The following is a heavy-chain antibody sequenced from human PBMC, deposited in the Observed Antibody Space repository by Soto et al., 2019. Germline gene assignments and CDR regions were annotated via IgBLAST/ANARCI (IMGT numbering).Heavy chain of an antibody. J-gene: IGHJ3*02. CDR1: GSTISSSY. Sequence: ASVKVSCKASGSTISSSYMHWVRQAPGQGLEWMGIINPSGGSTDYAQKFQGRLTMTSDTSTSTVYMELSSLKSEDTAVYYCARDPRWRQPNAFDIWG. D-gene: IGHD2-21*02. CDR3: ARDPRWRQPNAFDI. V-gene: IGHV1-46*01. CDR2: INPSGGST.